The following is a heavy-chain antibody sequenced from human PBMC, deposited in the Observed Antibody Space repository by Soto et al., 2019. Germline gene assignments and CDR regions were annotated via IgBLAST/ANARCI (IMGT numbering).Heavy chain of an antibody. CDR3: ARARSSSSALYGY. D-gene: IGHD6-6*01. CDR2: IYHSGST. CDR1: GGSISSSNW. Sequence: PSATLSLTCAVSGGSISSSNWWSWVRQPPGKGLEWIGEIYHSGSTYYNPSLKSRVTISVDTSKNQFSLKLSSVTAADTAVYYCARARSSSSALYGYWGQGTLVTVSS. J-gene: IGHJ4*02. V-gene: IGHV4-4*02.